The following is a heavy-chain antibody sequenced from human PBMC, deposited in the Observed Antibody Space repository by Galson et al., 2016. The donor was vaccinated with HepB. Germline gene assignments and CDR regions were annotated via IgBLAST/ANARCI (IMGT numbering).Heavy chain of an antibody. V-gene: IGHV3-30*18. CDR3: AKAGEDTYTGTSFLDY. D-gene: IGHD4-17*01. CDR1: GFSFSNFG. Sequence: SLRLSCAASGFSFSNFGMHWVRQAPGMGLEWVALISKDGNVQYYRDSVKGRFTISRDNSKNTLYLQISSLTGEETAVYYCAKAGEDTYTGTSFLDYWGRGTLVTVSS. J-gene: IGHJ4*02. CDR2: ISKDGNVQ.